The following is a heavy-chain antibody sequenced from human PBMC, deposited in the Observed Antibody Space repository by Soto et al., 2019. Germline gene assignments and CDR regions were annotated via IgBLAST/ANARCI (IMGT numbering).Heavy chain of an antibody. CDR2: MNTNTNTT. V-gene: IGHV1-8*01. D-gene: IGHD6-6*01. CDR1: GYTFTNND. CDR3: AREVVETSSLWLDP. Sequence: ASVNVSCKSSGYTFTNNDINWGRQAPGQGLEWIGGMNTNTNTTDSAEVFEGRVSLTWDTSISTAYMQLNSLKIDDTAVYYCAREVVETSSLWLDPWGQGTLVTVSS. J-gene: IGHJ5*02.